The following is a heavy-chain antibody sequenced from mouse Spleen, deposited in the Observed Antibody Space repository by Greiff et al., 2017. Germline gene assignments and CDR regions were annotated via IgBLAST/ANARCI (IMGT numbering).Heavy chain of an antibody. V-gene: IGHV1-26*01. CDR3: ARRGDYDDY. CDR2: INPNNGGT. CDR1: GYTFTDYY. Sequence: EVQLQQSGPELVKPGASVKISCKASGYTFTDYYMNWVKQSHGKSLEWIGDINPNNGGTSYNQKFKGKATLTVDKSSSTAYMELRSLTSEDSAVYYCARRGDYDDYWGQGTTLTVSS. D-gene: IGHD2-4*01. J-gene: IGHJ2*01.